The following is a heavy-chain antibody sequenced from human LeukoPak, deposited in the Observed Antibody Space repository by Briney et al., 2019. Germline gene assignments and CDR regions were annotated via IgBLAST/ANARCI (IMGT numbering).Heavy chain of an antibody. CDR1: GFTFSSYS. V-gene: IGHV3-21*01. Sequence: GGSLRLSCAASGFTFSSYSMTWVRQAPGKGLEWVSSISTSSSYIYYADSLKGRFTISRDNAKNTLYLQMNSLRAEDTAVYYCARALYYYYMDVWGKGTTVTISS. CDR3: ARALYYYYMDV. J-gene: IGHJ6*03. CDR2: ISTSSSYI.